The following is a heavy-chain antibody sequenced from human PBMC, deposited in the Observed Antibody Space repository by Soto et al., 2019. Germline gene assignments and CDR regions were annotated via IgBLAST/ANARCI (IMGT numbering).Heavy chain of an antibody. CDR1: GFTFSSYG. Sequence: GGFLRLSCAASGFTFSSYGMHWVRQAPGKGLEWVAVIWYDGSNKYYADSVKGRFTISRDNSKNTLYLQMNSLRAEDTAVYYCARRVDGGNLFDYWGQGTQVTVSS. D-gene: IGHD2-15*01. CDR3: ARRVDGGNLFDY. V-gene: IGHV3-33*01. CDR2: IWYDGSNK. J-gene: IGHJ4*02.